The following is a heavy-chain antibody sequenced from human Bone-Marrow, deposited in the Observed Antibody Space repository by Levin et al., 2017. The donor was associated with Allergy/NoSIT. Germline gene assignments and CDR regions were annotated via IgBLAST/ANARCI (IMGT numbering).Heavy chain of an antibody. J-gene: IGHJ4*02. CDR1: GGSIGGHNYY. Sequence: SETLSLTCTVSGGSIGGHNYYWGWIRQPPGKGLEWIGNIYYKGDTYYNPSLRSRVTISLGTSRTHFSLKLDSVTAADTAVYYCAGVVVDDNYFDSWDRGTLVTVSS. V-gene: IGHV4-39*07. D-gene: IGHD2-2*01. CDR3: AGVVVDDNYFDS. CDR2: IYYKGDT.